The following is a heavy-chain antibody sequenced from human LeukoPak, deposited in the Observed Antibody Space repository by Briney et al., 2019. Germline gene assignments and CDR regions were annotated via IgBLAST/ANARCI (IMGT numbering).Heavy chain of an antibody. CDR2: IWYDGSNK. Sequence: GGSLRLSCAASEFTFSSYGMHWVRQAPGKGLEWVAVIWYDGSNKYYADSVKGRFTISRDNARNSLYLQMNSLRAEDTAVYYCARTISSFDLWGRGTLVTVSS. J-gene: IGHJ2*01. D-gene: IGHD2/OR15-2a*01. CDR3: ARTISSFDL. V-gene: IGHV3-33*01. CDR1: EFTFSSYG.